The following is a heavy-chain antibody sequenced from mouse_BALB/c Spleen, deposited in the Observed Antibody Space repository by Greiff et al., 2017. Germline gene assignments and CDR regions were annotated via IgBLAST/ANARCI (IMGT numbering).Heavy chain of an antibody. CDR1: GFSLTSYD. CDR3: VRDGNYEDAMDY. V-gene: IGHV2-9-2*01. CDR2: IWTGGGT. Sequence: QVQLKQSGPGLVAPSQSLSITCTVSGFSLTSYDISWIRQPPGKGLEWLGVIWTGGGTNYNSAFMSRLSISKDNSKSQVFLKMNSLQTDDTAIYYCVRDGNYEDAMDYWGQGTSVTVSS. D-gene: IGHD2-1*01. J-gene: IGHJ4*01.